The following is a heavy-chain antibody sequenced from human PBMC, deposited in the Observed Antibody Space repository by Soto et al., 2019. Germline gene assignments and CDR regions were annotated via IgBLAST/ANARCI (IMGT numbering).Heavy chain of an antibody. CDR3: GKTADTGMVTSIDYYYYGMDV. D-gene: IGHD5-18*01. CDR1: GFTFSSYA. J-gene: IGHJ6*02. Sequence: EVQLLESGGGLVQPGGSLRLSCAASGFTFSSYAMSWVRQAPGKGLEWVSAISGSGGSTYYADSVKGRFTISRDNSKNTLYLQMNSLRAEDTAVYDCGKTADTGMVTSIDYYYYGMDVWGQGTTVTVSS. V-gene: IGHV3-23*01. CDR2: ISGSGGST.